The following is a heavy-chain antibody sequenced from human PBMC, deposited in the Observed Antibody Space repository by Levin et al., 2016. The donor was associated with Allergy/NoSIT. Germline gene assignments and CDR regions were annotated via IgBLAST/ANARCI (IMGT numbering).Heavy chain of an antibody. CDR2: IKEDGSEK. J-gene: IGHJ4*02. Sequence: VRQAPGKGLECVANIKEDGSEKYYVDSVKGRFTITRDNAKNSLFLQMNSLRAEDTAIYYCARAWNLDSWGQGTLVTVSS. D-gene: IGHD1-1*01. V-gene: IGHV3-7*01. CDR3: ARAWNLDS.